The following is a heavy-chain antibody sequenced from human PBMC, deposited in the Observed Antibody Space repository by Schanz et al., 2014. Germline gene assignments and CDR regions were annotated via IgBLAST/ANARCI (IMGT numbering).Heavy chain of an antibody. CDR3: ASSGAGYSSSWDFDY. CDR1: GYTFTSHG. J-gene: IGHJ4*02. D-gene: IGHD6-13*01. Sequence: QVQLVQSGAEVKKPGASVKVSCKASGYTFTSHGISWVRQAPGQGLEWMGRIIPILGIANYAQNFQGRVTITADKSTFTAYMDVSSLRSEDTAVYYCASSGAGYSSSWDFDYWGQGTLVIVSS. V-gene: IGHV1-69*04. CDR2: IIPILGIA.